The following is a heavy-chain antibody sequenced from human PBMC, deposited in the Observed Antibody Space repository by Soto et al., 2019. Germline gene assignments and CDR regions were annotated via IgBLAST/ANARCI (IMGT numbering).Heavy chain of an antibody. CDR1: GGSVSSGSYY. CDR3: ARVVHTAWVDY. Sequence: QVQLQESGPGLVKPSETLSLTCTVSGGSVSSGSYYWSWIRQPPGKGLEWIGYIYYSGSTNYNPSLKSRVTMSVDTSKNQFALKLSSVTAADTAVYYCARVVHTAWVDYWGQGTLVTVSS. D-gene: IGHD3-10*01. J-gene: IGHJ4*02. CDR2: IYYSGST. V-gene: IGHV4-61*01.